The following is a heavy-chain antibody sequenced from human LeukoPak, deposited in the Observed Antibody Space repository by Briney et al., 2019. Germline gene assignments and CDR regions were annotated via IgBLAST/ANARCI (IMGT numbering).Heavy chain of an antibody. CDR2: IGAYNGNT. V-gene: IGHV1-18*01. J-gene: IGHJ4*02. Sequence: ASVKVSCKASGYTFATNGISWVRQAPGQGLEWMGWIGAYNGNTNYAQKPQGRVTMTTDTSTSAAYMELRSLRSDDTAVYYCATAVKYGDSRVPQVDWGQGTLVTVSS. CDR1: GYTFATNG. CDR3: ATAVKYGDSRVPQVD. D-gene: IGHD4-17*01.